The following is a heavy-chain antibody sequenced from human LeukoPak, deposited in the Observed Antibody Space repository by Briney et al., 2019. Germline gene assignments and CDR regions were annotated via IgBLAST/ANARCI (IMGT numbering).Heavy chain of an antibody. CDR3: ARDGYCSSTSCYSDDAFDI. V-gene: IGHV4-4*07. Sequence: SETLSLTCTVSGGSISSYYWSWLRQPAGKGLEWIGRIYTSGSTNHNPSLKSRVTMSVDTSKNQFSLKLSSVTAADTAVYYCARDGYCSSTSCYSDDAFDIWGQGTMVTVSS. J-gene: IGHJ3*02. D-gene: IGHD2-2*03. CDR2: IYTSGST. CDR1: GGSISSYY.